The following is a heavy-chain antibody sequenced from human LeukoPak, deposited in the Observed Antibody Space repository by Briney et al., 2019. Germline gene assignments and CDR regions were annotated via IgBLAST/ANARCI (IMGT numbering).Heavy chain of an antibody. CDR1: GYSINNGYY. J-gene: IGHJ4*02. D-gene: IGHD2-15*01. CDR3: TRDPECRGGY. CDR2: ISHSGRT. V-gene: IGHV4-38-2*02. Sequence: PSETLSLTCAVSGYSINNGYYWGWVRQPPGKGLEWIGSISHSGRTYYNSSLQSRLTISLETSMNQFSLTLRSVTAADTAVYYCTRDPECRGGYWGQGTLVPVSS.